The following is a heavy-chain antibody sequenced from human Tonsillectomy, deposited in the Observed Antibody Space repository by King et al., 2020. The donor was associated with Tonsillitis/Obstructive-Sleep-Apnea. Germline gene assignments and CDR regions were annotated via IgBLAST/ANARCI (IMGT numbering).Heavy chain of an antibody. Sequence: QLVQSGAEVKKPGASVKVSCKASGYTFTGYYMHWVRQSPGQGLEWMGRINPNSGGTNYAQKFQGRVTMTRDTSISTAYMELSRLRSDDTAVYSCARDDGHYDILTGYYVWGKGTTVTVSS. CDR3: ARDDGHYDILTGYYV. J-gene: IGHJ6*04. V-gene: IGHV1-2*06. CDR1: GYTFTGYY. CDR2: INPNSGGT. D-gene: IGHD3-9*01.